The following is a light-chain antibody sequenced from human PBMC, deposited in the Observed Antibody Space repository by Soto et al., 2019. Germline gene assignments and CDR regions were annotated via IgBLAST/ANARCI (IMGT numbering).Light chain of an antibody. V-gene: IGKV1-12*01. CDR2: TAS. J-gene: IGKJ4*01. Sequence: DIQMTQSPSSVSASVGDRVTITCRASQGISSWLAWYQQKPEKAPNLVIYTASRLHGGGPSRFSGSASGTDFTLTISSLQPEDVATYYCQQGKSFPLTFGGGTKVEI. CDR1: QGISSW. CDR3: QQGKSFPLT.